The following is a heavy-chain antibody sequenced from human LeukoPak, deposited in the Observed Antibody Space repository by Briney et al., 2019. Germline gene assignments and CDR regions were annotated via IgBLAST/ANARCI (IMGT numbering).Heavy chain of an antibody. V-gene: IGHV3-21*01. CDR2: ISSSSSYI. CDR3: ARDEGGFDY. CDR1: GFTFGTYS. J-gene: IGHJ4*02. D-gene: IGHD3-16*01. Sequence: PGGSLRLSCAASGFTFGTYSMNWVRQAPGKGLGWVSSISSSSSYIYYADSVKGRFTISRDNAKNSLYLQMNSLRAEDTAVYYCARDEGGFDYWGQGTLVTVSS.